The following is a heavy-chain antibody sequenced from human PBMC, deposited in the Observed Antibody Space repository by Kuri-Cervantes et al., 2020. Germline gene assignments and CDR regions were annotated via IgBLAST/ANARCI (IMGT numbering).Heavy chain of an antibody. Sequence: GESLKISCAASGFTFSSYAMHWVRQAPGKGLEWVAVISYDGSNKYYADSVKGRFTISRDNSKNTLYLQMNSLRAEDTAVYYCAEGARGSGRSQLVERHDYWGQGTLVTVSS. V-gene: IGHV3-30-3*01. CDR2: ISYDGSNK. J-gene: IGHJ4*02. CDR3: AEGARGSGRSQLVERHDY. D-gene: IGHD6-13*01. CDR1: GFTFSSYA.